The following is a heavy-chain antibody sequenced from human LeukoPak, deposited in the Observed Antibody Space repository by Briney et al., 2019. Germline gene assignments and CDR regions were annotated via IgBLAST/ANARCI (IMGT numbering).Heavy chain of an antibody. V-gene: IGHV3-23*01. D-gene: IGHD1-1*01. J-gene: IGHJ5*02. CDR3: AKDRTGTTGRDWLDP. CDR2: ISGSGEST. CDR1: GFTFSSYG. Sequence: GGTLRLSCAASGFTFSSYGMSWVRQAPRKGLEWVSAISGSGESTYYADSVKGRFTISRDNPKNTLYLQMNSLRAEDTAVYYCAKDRTGTTGRDWLDPWGQGTLVTVSS.